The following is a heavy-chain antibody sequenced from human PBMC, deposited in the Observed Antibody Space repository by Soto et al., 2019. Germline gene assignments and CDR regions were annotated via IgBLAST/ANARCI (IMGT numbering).Heavy chain of an antibody. V-gene: IGHV1-18*01. CDR3: ARLFCGADSCYGWFDP. Sequence: SCKASGYTFTTYGISWVLQAPGQGLQWMGWINAYNGYTNYAQRIQDRLTLTTDTSTSTTYMELRSLRSDDAAVYYCARLFCGADSCYGWFDPWGQGTLVTVSS. D-gene: IGHD2-15*01. CDR2: INAYNGYT. CDR1: GYTFTTYG. J-gene: IGHJ5*01.